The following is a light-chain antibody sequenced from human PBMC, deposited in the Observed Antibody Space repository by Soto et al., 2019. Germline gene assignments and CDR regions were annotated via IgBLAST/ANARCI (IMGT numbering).Light chain of an antibody. CDR1: QSISNS. CDR2: KAS. CDR3: QQYNSDWNT. V-gene: IGKV1-5*03. Sequence: DIQMTQSPSTLSASVGDRVTITCRASQSISNSLAWYQQRPGKAPKLLIYKASSLETGVPSRFSGSGSGTGFTLTISSLQPDDFATYYCQQYNSDWNTFGQGTKVDIK. J-gene: IGKJ2*01.